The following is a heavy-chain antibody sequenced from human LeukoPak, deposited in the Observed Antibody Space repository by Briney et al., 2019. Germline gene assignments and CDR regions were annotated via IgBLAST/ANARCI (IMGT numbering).Heavy chain of an antibody. J-gene: IGHJ6*03. V-gene: IGHV4-34*01. D-gene: IGHD6-13*01. CDR3: ARRGGREYRGPDYSSSWYFSPPRYYYMDV. CDR2: INHSGST. Sequence: SETLSLTCAVYGGSFSGYYWSWIRQPPGKGLEWIGEINHSGSTNYNPSLKSRVTISVDTSKNQFSLKLSSVTAADTAVYYCARRGGREYRGPDYSSSWYFSPPRYYYMDVWGKGTTVTISS. CDR1: GGSFSGYY.